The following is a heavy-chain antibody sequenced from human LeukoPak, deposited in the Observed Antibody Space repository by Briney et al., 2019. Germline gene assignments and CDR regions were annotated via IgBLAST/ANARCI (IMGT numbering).Heavy chain of an antibody. D-gene: IGHD3-22*01. Sequence: GGSLRLSCAASGFTFSSFGMNWVRQVPGKGLEWVSSISSSSSYIYYADSVKGRFTISRDNARNSLYLQMNSLRAEDTAVYYCTRYYYDSSGWDYWGQGTLVTVSS. J-gene: IGHJ4*02. CDR3: TRYYYDSSGWDY. V-gene: IGHV3-21*01. CDR2: ISSSSSYI. CDR1: GFTFSSFG.